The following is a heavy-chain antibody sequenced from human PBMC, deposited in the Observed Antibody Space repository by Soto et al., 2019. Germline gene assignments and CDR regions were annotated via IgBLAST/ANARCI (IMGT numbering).Heavy chain of an antibody. CDR3: ASRPRGSVAGTLDS. CDR1: GFTFSDYA. J-gene: IGHJ5*01. D-gene: IGHD6-19*01. V-gene: IGHV3-23*01. Sequence: GGSLRLSCAASGFTFSDYAMSWVRQAPGKGLEWVSVINSDGATYYADSVQGRFSISRDNSKSTLCLQMNSLSVEDTAIYYCASRPRGSVAGTLDSWGQGSLVTVSS. CDR2: INSDGAT.